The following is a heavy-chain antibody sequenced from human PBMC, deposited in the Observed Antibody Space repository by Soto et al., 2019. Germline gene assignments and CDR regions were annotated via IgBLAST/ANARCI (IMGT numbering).Heavy chain of an antibody. V-gene: IGHV3-23*01. CDR1: GFNFKKFA. D-gene: IGHD6-19*01. J-gene: IGHJ1*01. CDR2: ISCCGGST. CDR3: AKADGEQWLIPHLDN. Sequence: EVQLLESGGSVVQPGGSLRLSCEASGFNFKKFAMGWVRQAPGEGLEWVSGISCCGGSTFYADSVKGRFSLARDDSKNTLSLQLNSLRVEDTAHYYCAKADGEQWLIPHLDNWGQGTQVTVS.